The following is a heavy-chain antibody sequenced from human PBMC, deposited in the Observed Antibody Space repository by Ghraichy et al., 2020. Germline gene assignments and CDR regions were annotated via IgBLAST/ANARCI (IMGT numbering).Heavy chain of an antibody. Sequence: SQTLSLTCTVSGGAISSYYWSWIRQPAGKGLEWIGRIYTSGSTNYNPSLKSRVTISVDTSKNQFSLKLTSVTAADTAVYYCARGTRAAAGTFYFDYWGQGTLVTVSS. CDR2: IYTSGST. CDR3: ARGTRAAAGTFYFDY. D-gene: IGHD6-13*01. CDR1: GGAISSYY. V-gene: IGHV4-4*07. J-gene: IGHJ4*02.